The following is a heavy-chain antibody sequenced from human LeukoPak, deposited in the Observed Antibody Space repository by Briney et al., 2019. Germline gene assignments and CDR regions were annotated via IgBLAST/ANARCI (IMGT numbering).Heavy chain of an antibody. CDR1: AGCISSYY. J-gene: IGHJ6*03. CDR3: ARHRRGYDISTGPVYYYYYYNMVV. Sequence: SETLSLTCTVHAGCISSYYWSWIPQPPGKGLERIWYLYTSESTHSNPSHKSRHTIAVITSKNQFSLKLSSVPAAATAVYYCARHRRGYDISTGPVYYYYYYNMVVWGKGATVTVSS. V-gene: IGHV4-4*09. CDR2: LYTSEST. D-gene: IGHD3-9*01.